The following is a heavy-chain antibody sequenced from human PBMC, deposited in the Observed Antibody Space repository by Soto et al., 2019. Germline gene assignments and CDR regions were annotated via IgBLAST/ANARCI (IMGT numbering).Heavy chain of an antibody. J-gene: IGHJ6*02. CDR1: GGTFSFYA. Sequence: PSVKVSCKASGGTFSFYAISWVRQAPGQGLEWMGGIIPFLNTTDSAQNFQGRVTITADEPTSTAYMELSSLRSDDTAVYYCAKGGAGTPYYYYAMDVWGQGTTVTVS. D-gene: IGHD6-19*01. V-gene: IGHV1-69*13. CDR2: IIPFLNTT. CDR3: AKGGAGTPYYYYAMDV.